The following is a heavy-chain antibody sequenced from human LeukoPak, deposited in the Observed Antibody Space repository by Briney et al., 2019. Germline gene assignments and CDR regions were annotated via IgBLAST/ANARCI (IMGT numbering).Heavy chain of an antibody. Sequence: SVKVSCKASGGTYSSYAISSVRQAPGQGLEWMGRIIPILGIANYAQKFQGRVTITADKSTSTAYMELSSLRSEDTAVYYCARLPSGSYYYYYGMVVWGQGTTVTVSS. CDR2: IIPILGIA. J-gene: IGHJ6*02. CDR3: ARLPSGSYYYYYGMVV. CDR1: GGTYSSYA. V-gene: IGHV1-69*04. D-gene: IGHD1-26*01.